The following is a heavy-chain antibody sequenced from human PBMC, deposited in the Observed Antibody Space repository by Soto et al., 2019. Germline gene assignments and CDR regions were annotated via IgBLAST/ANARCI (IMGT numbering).Heavy chain of an antibody. V-gene: IGHV1-2*02. CDR2: INPNSGGT. J-gene: IGHJ4*02. CDR3: GRAGPNTYYDSSGYYS. Sequence: ASVMVSCKASAYSFTGYYMHRVRQAPGQGLEWMGWINPNSGGTNYAQKFQGSVIMTRDTSISTAYMELSRLRSDDTAVYYCGRAGPNTYYDSSGYYSWGQGTLVTVSS. CDR1: AYSFTGYY. D-gene: IGHD3-22*01.